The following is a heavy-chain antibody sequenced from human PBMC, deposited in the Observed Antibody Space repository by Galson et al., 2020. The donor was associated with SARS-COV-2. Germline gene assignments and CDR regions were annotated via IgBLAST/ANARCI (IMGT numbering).Heavy chain of an antibody. V-gene: IGHV3-21*01. CDR3: ARVGGMATTSTTWSYYGLAV. CDR2: ISASSSYI. J-gene: IGHJ6*02. Sequence: GGSLRLSCAASGFPFSSYSMNWVRQAPGKGLEWVSSISASSSYIYYADSVKGRFTISRDNAKNSLYLQRNSLRADDTAVYYCARVGGMATTSTTWSYYGLAVWGPGPTGTV. CDR1: GFPFSSYS. D-gene: IGHD1-26*01.